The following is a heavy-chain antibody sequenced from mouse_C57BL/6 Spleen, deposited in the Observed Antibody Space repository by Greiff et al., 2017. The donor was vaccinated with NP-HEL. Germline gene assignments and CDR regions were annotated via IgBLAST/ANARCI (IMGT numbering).Heavy chain of an antibody. CDR3: AREGIRRGAMDY. Sequence: EVQVVESGGGLVKPGGSLKLSCAASGFTFSSYAMSWVRQTPEKRLEWVATISDGGSYTYYPDNVKGRFTISRDNAKNNLYLQMSHLKSEDTAMYYCAREGIRRGAMDYWGQGTSVTVSS. D-gene: IGHD2-12*01. CDR1: GFTFSSYA. CDR2: ISDGGSYT. J-gene: IGHJ4*01. V-gene: IGHV5-4*01.